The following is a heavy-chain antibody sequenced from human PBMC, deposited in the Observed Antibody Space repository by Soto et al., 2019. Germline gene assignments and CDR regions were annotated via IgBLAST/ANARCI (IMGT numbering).Heavy chain of an antibody. V-gene: IGHV3-23*01. CDR1: GFTFSSYA. CDR2: ISGSGGST. D-gene: IGHD3-10*01. J-gene: IGHJ4*02. CDR3: AKDRSSGAHYYGSGSYSD. Sequence: TGGSLRLSCAASGFTFSSYAMSWVRQAPGKGLEWVSAISGSGGSTYYADSVKGRFTISRDNSKNTLYLQMNSLRAEDTAVYYCAKDRSSGAHYYGSGSYSDWGQGTLVTVSS.